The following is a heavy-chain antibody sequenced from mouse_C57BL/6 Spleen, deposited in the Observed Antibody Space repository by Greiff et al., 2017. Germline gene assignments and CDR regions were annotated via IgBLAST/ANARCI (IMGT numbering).Heavy chain of an antibody. CDR1: GYTFTSYG. D-gene: IGHD4-1*01. V-gene: IGHV1-81*01. Sequence: QVQLQQSGAELARPGASVKLSCKASGYTFTSYGISWVKQRTGQGLEWIGEIYPRSGNNYYNEKFKGKATLTTDKSSSAAYMELRSLTSEDSAVHFCLYWDGGFMFAYWGQGTLVTVSA. CDR2: IYPRSGNN. CDR3: LYWDGGFMFAY. J-gene: IGHJ3*01.